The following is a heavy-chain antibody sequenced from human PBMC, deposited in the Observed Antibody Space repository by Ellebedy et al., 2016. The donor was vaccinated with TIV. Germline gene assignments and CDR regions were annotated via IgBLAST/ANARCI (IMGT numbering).Heavy chain of an antibody. CDR1: GYRFTNPW. D-gene: IGHD4-11*01. J-gene: IGHJ3*01. CDR2: IYPGDSDT. V-gene: IGHV5-51*01. CDR3: ARMHEYSNYHPLDL. Sequence: KVSXXGSGYRFTNPWIAWVRQKPGKGLEWLGIIYPGDSDTKYSPSFQGQVTISADTSINAAYLQWNILEASDTATYYCARMHEYSNYHPLDLWGQGTVVTVSS.